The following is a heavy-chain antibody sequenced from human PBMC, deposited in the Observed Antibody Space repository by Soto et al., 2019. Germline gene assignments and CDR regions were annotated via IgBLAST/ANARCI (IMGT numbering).Heavy chain of an antibody. CDR2: IDVLDGA. D-gene: IGHD6-6*01. J-gene: IGHJ4*02. V-gene: IGHV3-23*01. CDR1: GLSLNNYA. CDR3: SDWRSCGPVNLDH. Sequence: EVQILESGGDLVQPGGSLRLSCVVSGLSLNNYAIAWVRHAPGKGLEFVSTIDVLDGAWYSDSVRGGLAISRDVSRNTGYLQMSILIVEDTAIYFCSDWRSCGPVNLDHWGPGTRVTVSS.